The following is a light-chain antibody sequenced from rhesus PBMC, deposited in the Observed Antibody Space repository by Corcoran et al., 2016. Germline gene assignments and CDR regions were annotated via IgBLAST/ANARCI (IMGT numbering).Light chain of an antibody. J-gene: IGKJ3*01. CDR3: QQYNSDPFT. V-gene: IGKV1-37*01. CDR2: YAS. CDR1: QGVSTH. Sequence: DIQMTQSPSSLSASVGDRVTITCRASQGVSTHLAWYQQKPGKAPKPLIYYASKLESGVPSRFSGSGSGIEFTLTISSLQTEDFATYFCQQYNSDPFTFGPGTKLDIK.